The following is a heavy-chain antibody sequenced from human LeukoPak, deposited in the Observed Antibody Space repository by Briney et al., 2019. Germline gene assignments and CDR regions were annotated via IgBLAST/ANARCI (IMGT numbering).Heavy chain of an antibody. Sequence: SETLSLTCAVYGGSFSGYYWSWIRQPPGKGLEWSGEINHSGSTNYNPSLKSRVTISVDKSKNQFSLKLSSVTAADTAVYYCARVDDSSGYYSPSFDYWGQGTLVTVSS. CDR3: ARVDDSSGYYSPSFDY. D-gene: IGHD3-22*01. J-gene: IGHJ4*02. V-gene: IGHV4-34*01. CDR2: INHSGST. CDR1: GGSFSGYY.